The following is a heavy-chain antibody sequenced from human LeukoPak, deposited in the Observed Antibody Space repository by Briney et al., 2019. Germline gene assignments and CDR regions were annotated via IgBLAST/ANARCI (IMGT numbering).Heavy chain of an antibody. J-gene: IGHJ4*02. Sequence: PSETLSLTCTVSGGSISSSSYYWGWIRQPPGTGLEWIGSIYYSGSTNYNPSLKSRVTISVDTSKNQFSLKLSSVTAADTAVFYCARTYYYAPHYFDYWGQGTLVTVSS. D-gene: IGHD3-10*01. V-gene: IGHV4-39*07. CDR3: ARTYYYAPHYFDY. CDR1: GGSISSSSYY. CDR2: IYYSGST.